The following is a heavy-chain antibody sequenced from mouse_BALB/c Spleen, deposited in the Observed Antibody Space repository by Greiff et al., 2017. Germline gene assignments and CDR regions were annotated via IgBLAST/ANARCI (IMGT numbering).Heavy chain of an antibody. Sequence: EVKLMESGGGLVQPGGSLRLSCATSGFTFSDFYMEWVRQPPGKRLEWIAASRNKANDYTTEYSASVKGRFIVSRDTSQSILYLQMNALRAEDTAIYYCARDAGRAYYYAMDYWGQGTSVTVSS. CDR1: GFTFSDFY. CDR2: SRNKANDYTT. V-gene: IGHV7-1*02. CDR3: ARDAGRAYYYAMDY. J-gene: IGHJ4*01.